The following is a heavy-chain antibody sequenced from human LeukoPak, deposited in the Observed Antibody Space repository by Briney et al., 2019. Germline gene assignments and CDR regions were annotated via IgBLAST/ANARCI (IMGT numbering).Heavy chain of an antibody. CDR1: GFTFSSYG. D-gene: IGHD2-15*01. CDR2: IWYDGSNK. CDR3: ARDLRDCSGYSCYSRYYGMDV. J-gene: IGHJ6*04. V-gene: IGHV3-33*01. Sequence: HAGGSLRLSCAASGFTFSSYGMHWVRQAPGKGLEWVAVIWYDGSNKYYADSVKGRFTISRDNSKNTLYLQMNSLRVEDTAVYHCARDLRDCSGYSCYSRYYGMDVWGKGTSVTVSS.